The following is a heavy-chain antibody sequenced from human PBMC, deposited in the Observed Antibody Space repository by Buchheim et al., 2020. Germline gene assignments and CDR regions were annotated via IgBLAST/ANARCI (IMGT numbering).Heavy chain of an antibody. V-gene: IGHV1-46*01. J-gene: IGHJ6*02. CDR3: ARENYDYWSGVYNYYGMDV. CDR1: GCVLTTQY. D-gene: IGHD3-3*01. Sequence: QAQLVQSGAEVKKSGTSVKVSCKASGCVLTTQYMHWVRQAPGEGLEWMGVINPSGGTTTYAPRFQGRVLMTSDTATSTVYMELTSLTSEDTAVYFCARENYDYWSGVYNYYGMDVWGQGTT. CDR2: INPSGGTT.